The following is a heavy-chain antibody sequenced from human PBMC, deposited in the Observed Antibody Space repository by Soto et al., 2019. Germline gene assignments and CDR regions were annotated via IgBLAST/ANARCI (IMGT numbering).Heavy chain of an antibody. CDR2: ISSSSSYI. Sequence: GGSLRLSCAASGFTFSSYSMNWVRQAPGKGLEWVSSISSSSSYIYYADSVKGRFTISRDNAKNSLYLQMNSLRAEDTAVYYCARAEVHYDFWSGYSIDYWGQGTLVTVSS. J-gene: IGHJ4*02. CDR1: GFTFSSYS. V-gene: IGHV3-21*01. CDR3: ARAEVHYDFWSGYSIDY. D-gene: IGHD3-3*01.